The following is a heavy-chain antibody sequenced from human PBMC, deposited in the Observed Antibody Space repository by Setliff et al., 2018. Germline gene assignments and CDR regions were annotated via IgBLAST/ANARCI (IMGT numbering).Heavy chain of an antibody. CDR1: GYTFAKYG. J-gene: IGHJ6*03. CDR2: ISGYNGYT. CDR3: AREGVDIRSSTDYRYYMDV. D-gene: IGHD5-12*01. Sequence: ASVKVSCKAFGYTFAKYGTSWVRQAPGQGLEWMGWISGYNGYTVYAQKLQGRVTLTTDTSTGTAYMEVRSLRTEDTAVYYCAREGVDIRSSTDYRYYMDVWGKGTTVTVSS. V-gene: IGHV1-18*01.